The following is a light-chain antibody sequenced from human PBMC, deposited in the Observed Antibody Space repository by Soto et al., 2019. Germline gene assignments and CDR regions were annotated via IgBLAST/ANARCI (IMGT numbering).Light chain of an antibody. CDR2: ASS. V-gene: IGKV1-39*01. J-gene: IGKJ1*01. Sequence: DIQMTQSPSSLSASVGDRVTITCRASQTVSSYLNWYQQKPGKAPKLLIYASSTLQSGVPSRFSGSGSGTDFTLIISRLEPEDFALYYCQQYGSSPWTFGQGTKVEIK. CDR3: QQYGSSPWT. CDR1: QTVSSY.